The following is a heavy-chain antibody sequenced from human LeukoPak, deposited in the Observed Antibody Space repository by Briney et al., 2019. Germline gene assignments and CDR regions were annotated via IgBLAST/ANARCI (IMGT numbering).Heavy chain of an antibody. CDR3: AKWELYSGFYYIDY. D-gene: IGHD1-26*01. CDR1: GFTFSSYW. V-gene: IGHV3-7*01. Sequence: GGSLRLSCAASGFTFSSYWMTWVRQGPGKGLEWVANIKPDGSLIYYVDSVKGRFTISRDNAKNSLYLQMNSLRTEDTAVYYCAKWELYSGFYYIDYWGQGTLATVSS. CDR2: IKPDGSLI. J-gene: IGHJ4*02.